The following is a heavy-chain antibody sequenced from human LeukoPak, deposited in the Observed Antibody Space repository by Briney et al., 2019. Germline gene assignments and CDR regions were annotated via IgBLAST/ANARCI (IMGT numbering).Heavy chain of an antibody. J-gene: IGHJ4*02. D-gene: IGHD3-10*01. Sequence: GGSLRLSCAASGFTFSSYAMHWVRQAPGKGLEWVAVISYDGSNKYYADSVKGRFTISRDNSKNTLYLQMNSLRAEDTAVYYCAREGSGRTFDYWGQGTLVTVSS. CDR1: GFTFSSYA. CDR3: AREGSGRTFDY. V-gene: IGHV3-30*04. CDR2: ISYDGSNK.